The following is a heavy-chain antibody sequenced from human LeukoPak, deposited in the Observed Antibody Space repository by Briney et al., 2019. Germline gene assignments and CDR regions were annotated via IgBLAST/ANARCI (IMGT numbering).Heavy chain of an antibody. CDR1: GFTFSSYW. CDR2: IKEDGTEK. CDR3: ARYSGSYDNYYYYGMGV. V-gene: IGHV3-7*05. D-gene: IGHD1-26*01. J-gene: IGHJ6*02. Sequence: RTGGSLRLSCAASGFTFSSYWMSWVRQAPGKGLEWVANIKEDGTEKYYVDSVKGRFTISRDNAKNSLYLQMNNLRAEDTAVYYCARYSGSYDNYYYYGMGVWGQGTTVTVSS.